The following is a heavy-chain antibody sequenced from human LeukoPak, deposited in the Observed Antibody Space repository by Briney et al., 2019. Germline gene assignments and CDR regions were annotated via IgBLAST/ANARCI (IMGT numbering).Heavy chain of an antibody. CDR3: ARLVRYCSTNSCYPFDF. V-gene: IGHV4-39*01. CDR2: VYYTGGT. Sequence: SGTLSLTCTVSGGSISISSHYWAWIRQPPGKGLEWIGSVYYTGGTYYNPSLKSRVTISIDTSKNQFSLKLNSVTAADTAVYYCARLVRYCSTNSCYPFDFWGQGTLVTV. D-gene: IGHD2-2*01. J-gene: IGHJ4*02. CDR1: GGSISISSHY.